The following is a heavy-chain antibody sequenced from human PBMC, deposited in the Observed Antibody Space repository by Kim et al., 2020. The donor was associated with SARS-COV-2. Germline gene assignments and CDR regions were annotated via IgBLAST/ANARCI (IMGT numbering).Heavy chain of an antibody. CDR3: AKAPSDYYDSSGDYNWFDP. V-gene: IGHV3-9*01. CDR1: GFTFDDYA. J-gene: IGHJ5*02. CDR2: ISWNSGSI. Sequence: GGSLRLSCAASGFTFDDYAMHWVRQAPGKGLEWVSGISWNSGSIGYADSVKGRFTISRDNAKNSLYLQMNSLRAEDTALYYCAKAPSDYYDSSGDYNWFDPWGQGTLVTVSS. D-gene: IGHD3-22*01.